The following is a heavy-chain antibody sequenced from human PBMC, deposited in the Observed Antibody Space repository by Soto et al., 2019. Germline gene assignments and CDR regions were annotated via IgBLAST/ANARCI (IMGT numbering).Heavy chain of an antibody. Sequence: PSETLSLTCAVYGGSFSGYYWSWIRQPPGKGLEWIGEINHSGSTNYNPSLKSRVTISVDTSKNQFSLKLSSVTAADTAVYYCARGLRELLYSDYWGQGTLVTVSS. CDR2: INHSGST. D-gene: IGHD1-26*01. V-gene: IGHV4-34*01. CDR1: GGSFSGYY. CDR3: ARGLRELLYSDY. J-gene: IGHJ4*02.